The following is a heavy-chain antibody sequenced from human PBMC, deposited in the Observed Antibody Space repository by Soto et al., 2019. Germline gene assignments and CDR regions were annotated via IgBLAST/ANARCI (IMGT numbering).Heavy chain of an antibody. J-gene: IGHJ4*02. CDR3: ARRAVAGTMDFDY. V-gene: IGHV3-21*01. CDR1: GFTISSYS. CDR2: IISGSTYI. D-gene: IGHD6-19*01. Sequence: PGGSLRLSCAASGFTISSYSMNWVRQAPGKGLEWISSIISGSTYIYYAASMKGRFTVSSDNAKNSLYLQMNSLRAEDTAVYFCARRAVAGTMDFDYWGQGTLVTVSS.